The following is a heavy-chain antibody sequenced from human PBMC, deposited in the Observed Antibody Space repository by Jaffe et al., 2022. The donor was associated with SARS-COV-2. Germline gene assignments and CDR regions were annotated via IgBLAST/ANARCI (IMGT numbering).Heavy chain of an antibody. Sequence: EVQLVESGGGLVQPGRSLRLSCAASGFTFDDYAMHWVRQAPGKGLEWVSGISWNSGSIGYADSVKGRFTISRDNAKNSLYLQMNSLRAEDTALYYCAKDLYDFWSGYNSPRGNNYYYYYGMDVWGQGTTVTVSS. D-gene: IGHD3-3*01. CDR1: GFTFDDYA. V-gene: IGHV3-9*01. CDR3: AKDLYDFWSGYNSPRGNNYYYYYGMDV. J-gene: IGHJ6*02. CDR2: ISWNSGSI.